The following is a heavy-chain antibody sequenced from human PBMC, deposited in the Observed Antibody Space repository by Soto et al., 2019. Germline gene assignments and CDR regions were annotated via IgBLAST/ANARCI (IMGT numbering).Heavy chain of an antibody. CDR1: GGSISRYY. CDR2: MYNTGTT. CDR3: ARDLWGYCGTACYPLDV. V-gene: IGHV4-59*12. D-gene: IGHD2-21*02. Sequence: QVQLQESGPGLVKPSETLSLTCTVSGGSISRYYWSWIRQPPGKGLEWIGYMYNTGTTVYNPSCKSRVTISVATSKNHFALKLNSVTAAETAVYYCARDLWGYCGTACYPLDVWGQGTTVTVSS. J-gene: IGHJ6*02.